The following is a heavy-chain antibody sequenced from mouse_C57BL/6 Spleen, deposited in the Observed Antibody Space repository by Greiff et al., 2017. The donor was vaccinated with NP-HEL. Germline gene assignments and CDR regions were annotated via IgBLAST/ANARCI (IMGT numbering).Heavy chain of an antibody. CDR3: ARRHYDYDVGFAY. CDR1: GYTFTTYP. V-gene: IGHV1-47*01. J-gene: IGHJ3*01. D-gene: IGHD2-4*01. Sequence: QVQLKESGAELVKPGASVKMSCKASGYTFTTYPIEWMKQNHGKSLEWIGNFHPYNDDTKYNEKFKGKATLTVEKTSSTVYLELSRLTSDDSAVYYCARRHYDYDVGFAYWGQGTLVTVSA. CDR2: FHPYNDDT.